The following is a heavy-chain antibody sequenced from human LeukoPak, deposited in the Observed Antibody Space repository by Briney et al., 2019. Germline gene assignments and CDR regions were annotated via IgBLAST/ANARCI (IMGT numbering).Heavy chain of an antibody. V-gene: IGHV1-18*01. CDR3: ARDPSDCSSTSCHAAFDI. D-gene: IGHD2-2*01. J-gene: IGHJ3*02. CDR2: ISNYNGET. Sequence: ASVTVSFMACGYTFSNYGISWVRQAPGQGLQWMGGISNYNGETKYAQKLHGRVTITTDTSTSTAYMELRSLRFDDAAVYYCARDPSDCSSTSCHAAFDIWGQGTMVTVSS. CDR1: GYTFSNYG.